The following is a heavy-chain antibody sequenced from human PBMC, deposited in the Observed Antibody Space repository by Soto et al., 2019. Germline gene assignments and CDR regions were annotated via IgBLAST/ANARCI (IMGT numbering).Heavy chain of an antibody. J-gene: IGHJ6*02. V-gene: IGHV1-69*13. CDR1: GGTFSSYA. CDR3: ARVYDMGPSHYGMDV. Sequence: SAKVSCKASGGTFSSYAISWVRQAPGQGLEWMGGIIPIFGTANYAQKFQGRVTITADESTSTAYMELSSLRSEDTAVYYCARVYDMGPSHYGMDVWGQGTTVTVSS. D-gene: IGHD3-22*01. CDR2: IIPIFGTA.